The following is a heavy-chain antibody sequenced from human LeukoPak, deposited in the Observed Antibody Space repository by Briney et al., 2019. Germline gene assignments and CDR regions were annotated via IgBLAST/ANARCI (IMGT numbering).Heavy chain of an antibody. D-gene: IGHD2-2*01. V-gene: IGHV4-30-2*01. Sequence: SETLSLTCAVSGGSISSGGYSWSWIRQPPGKGLEWIGYIYHSGSTYYNPSLKSRVTISVDRSKNQFSLKLSSVTAADTAVYYCARERVGLGCSSTSCSNLIPYYFDYWGQGTLVTVSS. CDR2: IYHSGST. J-gene: IGHJ4*02. CDR3: ARERVGLGCSSTSCSNLIPYYFDY. CDR1: GGSISSGGYS.